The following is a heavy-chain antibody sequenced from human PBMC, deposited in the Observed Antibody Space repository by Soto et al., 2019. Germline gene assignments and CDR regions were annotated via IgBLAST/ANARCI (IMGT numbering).Heavy chain of an antibody. CDR3: ARDSHDYDSSYWYFDL. CDR2: ISSYNDKT. D-gene: IGHD3-22*01. CDR1: GYTFRTYG. Sequence: QVQLVQSGAEVKKPGASVKVSCKTSGYTFRTYGISWVRQTPGQGLEWMGWISSYNDKTKYSQKIEGRATMTTDTFTSTAYLELRSLRADDTAVYYCARDSHDYDSSYWYFDLWGRGTLVTVSS. J-gene: IGHJ2*01. V-gene: IGHV1-18*01.